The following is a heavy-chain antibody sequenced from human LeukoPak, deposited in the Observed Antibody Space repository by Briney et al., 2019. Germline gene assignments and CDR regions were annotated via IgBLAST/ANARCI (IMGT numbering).Heavy chain of an antibody. Sequence: GGSLRLSCAASGFTFSDYYMSWIRQAPGKGLVWVSYISSSSSYTNYADSVKGRFTISRDNAKNSLYLQMNSLRAEDTAVYYCARLGWATAPLDYWGQGALVTVSS. CDR3: ARLGWATAPLDY. CDR1: GFTFSDYY. V-gene: IGHV3-11*06. J-gene: IGHJ4*02. D-gene: IGHD5-12*01. CDR2: ISSSSSYT.